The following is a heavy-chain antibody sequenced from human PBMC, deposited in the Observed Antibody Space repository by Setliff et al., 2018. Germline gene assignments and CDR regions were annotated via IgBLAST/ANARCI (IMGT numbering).Heavy chain of an antibody. V-gene: IGHV4-38-2*01. CDR3: ARVGYSGYDPPSYFDY. D-gene: IGHD5-12*01. J-gene: IGHJ4*02. CDR2: IYHSGST. CDR1: GYSISSGYY. Sequence: PSETLSLTCAVSGYSISSGYYWGWIRQPPGKGLEWIGSIYHSGSTYYNPSLKSRVTISVDTSKNQFSLKLSSVTAADTAVYYCARVGYSGYDPPSYFDYWGQGTLVTVS.